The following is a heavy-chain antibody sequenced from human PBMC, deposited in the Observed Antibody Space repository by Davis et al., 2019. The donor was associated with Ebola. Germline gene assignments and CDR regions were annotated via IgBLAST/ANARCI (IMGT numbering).Heavy chain of an antibody. Sequence: GESLKISCKDSGNSFTSHWIGWVRQLPGKGLEWMGIINPDDSDIRYNPSFEGQVTISADKSITTVYLQWSSLRASDTAMYYCARHLLPYVSLDYWGQGTLVTVSS. CDR1: GNSFTSHW. V-gene: IGHV5-51*01. CDR2: INPDDSDI. J-gene: IGHJ4*02. CDR3: ARHLLPYVSLDY. D-gene: IGHD2-8*01.